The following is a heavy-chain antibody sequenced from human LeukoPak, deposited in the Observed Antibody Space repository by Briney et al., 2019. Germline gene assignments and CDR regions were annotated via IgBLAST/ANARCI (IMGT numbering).Heavy chain of an antibody. V-gene: IGHV3-11*06. J-gene: IGHJ4*02. CDR2: ISSSSSYT. D-gene: IGHD3-22*01. CDR3: ARVTYYYDSSGYSDY. Sequence: GGSLRLSCAASGFTFSDYYMSWIRQAPGKGLEWVSYISSSSSYTNYADSVKGRFTISRDNAKNSLYLQMNSLRAEDTAVYYCARVTYYYDSSGYSDYWGQGTLVTVSS. CDR1: GFTFSDYY.